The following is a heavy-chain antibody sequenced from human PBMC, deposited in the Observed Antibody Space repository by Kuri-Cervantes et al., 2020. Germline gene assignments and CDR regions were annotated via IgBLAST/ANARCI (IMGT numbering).Heavy chain of an antibody. J-gene: IGHJ4*02. CDR1: GGAISISSYY. Sequence: SDTLSRTCTVSGGAISISSYYWGWIRQPPGKGLEWIGSIYYSGSTYYNPSLKIRVTISVDTSKNQFSLKLSSVTAADTAVYYCARGGGQWLSGSRKAKGWSDYWGQGTLVTVSS. V-gene: IGHV4-39*07. CDR2: IYYSGST. CDR3: ARGGGQWLSGSRKAKGWSDY. D-gene: IGHD6-19*01.